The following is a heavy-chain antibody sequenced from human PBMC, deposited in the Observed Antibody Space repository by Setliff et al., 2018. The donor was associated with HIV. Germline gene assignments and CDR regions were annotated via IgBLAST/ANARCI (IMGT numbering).Heavy chain of an antibody. CDR1: GYSFTTYW. Sequence: PGESLKISCKGSGYSFTTYWIGWVRQMPGKGLEWMGWINIGNGNTVYAQELQGRVTMTWDTSTSTVSMDLSSLRSDDTAVYYCVRGDHSSPIITYYLDYWGQGTLVTVSS. J-gene: IGHJ4*02. V-gene: IGHV1-18*04. D-gene: IGHD6-13*01. CDR2: INIGNGNT. CDR3: VRGDHSSPIITYYLDY.